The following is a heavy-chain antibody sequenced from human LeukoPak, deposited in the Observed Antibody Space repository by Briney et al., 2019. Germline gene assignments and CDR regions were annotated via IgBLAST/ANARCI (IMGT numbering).Heavy chain of an antibody. CDR1: GFTFSSYG. Sequence: PGGSLRLSCAASGFTFSSYGMHWVRQAPGKGLEWVAVIWYDGSNKYYADSVKGRFTISRDNSKNTLYLQMNSLRAEDMAVYYCARGGWELNDAFDIWGQGTMVTVSS. V-gene: IGHV3-33*01. CDR2: IWYDGSNK. CDR3: ARGGWELNDAFDI. D-gene: IGHD1-26*01. J-gene: IGHJ3*02.